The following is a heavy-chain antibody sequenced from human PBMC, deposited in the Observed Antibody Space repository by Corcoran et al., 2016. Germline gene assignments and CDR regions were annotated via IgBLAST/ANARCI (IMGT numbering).Heavy chain of an antibody. CDR3: ARDQRNTSSWYIDH. V-gene: IGHV1-3*01. D-gene: IGHD6-13*01. J-gene: IGHJ4*02. Sequence: QVQLVQSGAEVKKPGASVQISCKASGYTFTTYGIHWVRQAPGQRLEWMGWINAGSGNTKYSQRFQGRVTFTRDTSASTAYMQLSSLRSEDTAVYYCARDQRNTSSWYIDHWGQRTLATVSS. CDR2: INAGSGNT. CDR1: GYTFTTYG.